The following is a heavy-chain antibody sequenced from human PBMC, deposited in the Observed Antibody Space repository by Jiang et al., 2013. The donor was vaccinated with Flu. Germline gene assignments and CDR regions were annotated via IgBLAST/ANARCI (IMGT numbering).Heavy chain of an antibody. CDR2: ISWNSGSI. Sequence: YAMHWVRQAPGKGLEWVSGISWNSGSIGYADSVKGRFTISRDNAKNSLYLQMNSLRAEDTALYYCAKGNGGIQLWPAFDYWGQGTLVTVSS. D-gene: IGHD5-18*01. CDR3: AKGNGGIQLWPAFDY. CDR1: YA. J-gene: IGHJ4*02. V-gene: IGHV3-9*01.